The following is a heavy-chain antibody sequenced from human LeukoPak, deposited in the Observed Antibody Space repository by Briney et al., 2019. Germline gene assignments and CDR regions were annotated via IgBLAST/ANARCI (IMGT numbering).Heavy chain of an antibody. Sequence: SSETLSLTCTVSGASVNSGNYYWTWIRQPAGKRLEWIGRIYTSGSTNYNPSLKSRVTISIDASKNQFSLNLSSVTAADTAVYYCARGRGSSWYYFDSWGQGTLVTVSS. J-gene: IGHJ4*02. CDR3: ARGRGSSWYYFDS. V-gene: IGHV4-61*02. CDR1: GASVNSGNYY. D-gene: IGHD6-13*01. CDR2: IYTSGST.